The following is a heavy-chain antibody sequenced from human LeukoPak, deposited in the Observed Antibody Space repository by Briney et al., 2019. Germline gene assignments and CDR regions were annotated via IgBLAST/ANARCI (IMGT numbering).Heavy chain of an antibody. CDR1: GGSIRSYD. Sequence: PSETLSLTCTVSGGSIRSYDWSWIRQPPGKGLEWIGYIYYSGGTNYNPSLKSRVTISLDTSKNQFSLKLSSVTAADTAVYYCARHSTDCYNYLEYWGQGTLVTVSS. V-gene: IGHV4-59*08. CDR3: ARHSTDCYNYLEY. CDR2: IYYSGGT. D-gene: IGHD5-24*01. J-gene: IGHJ4*02.